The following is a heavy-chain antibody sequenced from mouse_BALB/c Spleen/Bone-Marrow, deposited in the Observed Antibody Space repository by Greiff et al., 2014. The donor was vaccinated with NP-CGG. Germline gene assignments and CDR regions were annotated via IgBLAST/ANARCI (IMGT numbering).Heavy chain of an antibody. Sequence: LEESGAELVRPGASVKISCKASGFDFSSYWMYWVKQRPGQGLEWIGQICPGDGDTNYNGKVKGKVTMTADKASSTPYMQLRNLSTVESAVSFSESWAYGHRGEYSFDYWGQGTTLTVSS. V-gene: IGHV1-80*01. CDR2: ICPGDGDT. D-gene: IGHD1-1*01. J-gene: IGHJ2*01. CDR1: GFDFSSYW. CDR3: ESWAYGHRGEYSFDY.